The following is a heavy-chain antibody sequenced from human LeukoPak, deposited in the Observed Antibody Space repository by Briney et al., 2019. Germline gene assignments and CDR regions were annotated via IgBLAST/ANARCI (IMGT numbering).Heavy chain of an antibody. D-gene: IGHD7-27*01. V-gene: IGHV2-5*02. Sequence: ESGPTLVNPPQTLTLTCTFSGFSLGTTGVGVGWIRQPPGKALEWLALLYWDDEERYSPSLKSRLTITKDTSKNQVVLTMANMDPVDTATYYCAHRTWGPYHYWGQGTLVTVSS. CDR2: LYWDDEE. J-gene: IGHJ4*02. CDR1: GFSLGTTGVG. CDR3: AHRTWGPYHY.